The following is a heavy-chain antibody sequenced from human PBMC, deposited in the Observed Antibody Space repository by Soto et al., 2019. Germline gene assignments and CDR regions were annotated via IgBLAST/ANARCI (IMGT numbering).Heavy chain of an antibody. Sequence: QVQLQESGPGLVKPSGTLSLTCAVSGGSISIPNWWAWVRQAPGKGLEWIGEIDHSGSTNYNPSLNSRVTISLDRSKNQFSLRLSSVAAADTAVYYCARGKFYAFDIWGQGTMVTVSS. CDR2: IDHSGST. CDR1: GGSISIPNW. D-gene: IGHD3-3*01. V-gene: IGHV4-4*02. CDR3: ARGKFYAFDI. J-gene: IGHJ3*02.